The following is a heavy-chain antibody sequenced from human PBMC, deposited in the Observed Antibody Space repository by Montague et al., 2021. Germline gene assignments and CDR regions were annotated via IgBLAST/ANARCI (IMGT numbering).Heavy chain of an antibody. CDR3: AVGSESAWELLHH. Sequence: SETLSLTCTVSGDSISSKYFWSWVRQPLGKGLEWIGEIYHGTTSYSPSLKGRLTDSMDTSKNQFSLKLSSVTAADTAIYYCAVGSESAWELLHHWGQGILVTVSS. CDR1: GDSISSKYF. CDR2: IYHGTT. J-gene: IGHJ5*02. V-gene: IGHV4-4*02. D-gene: IGHD1-26*01.